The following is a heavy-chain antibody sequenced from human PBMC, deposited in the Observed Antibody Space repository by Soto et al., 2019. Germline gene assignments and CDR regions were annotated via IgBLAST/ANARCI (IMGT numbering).Heavy chain of an antibody. CDR3: ARAARPSRGPFDP. V-gene: IGHV1-2*04. CDR2: INPNSGGT. Sequence: GASVKVSCKASGYTFTGYYMHWVRQAPGQGLEWMGWINPNSGGTNYAQKFQGWVTMTRDTSISTAYMELSRLRSDDTAVYYCARAARPSRGPFDPWGQGTLVTAPQ. D-gene: IGHD6-6*01. CDR1: GYTFTGYY. J-gene: IGHJ5*02.